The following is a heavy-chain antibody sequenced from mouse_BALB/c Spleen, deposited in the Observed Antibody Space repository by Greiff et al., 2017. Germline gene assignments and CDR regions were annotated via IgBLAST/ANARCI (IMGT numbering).Heavy chain of an antibody. Sequence: EVQLQESGPELVKPGASVKISCKASGYTFTDYNMHWVKQSHGKSLEWIGLINPYNGGTSYNQKFKGKATLTVDKSSSTAYMELLSLTSEDSAVYYCARFQDFDYWGQGTTLTVSS. CDR2: INPYNGGT. CDR3: ARFQDFDY. J-gene: IGHJ2*01. CDR1: GYTFTDYN. V-gene: IGHV1S29*02.